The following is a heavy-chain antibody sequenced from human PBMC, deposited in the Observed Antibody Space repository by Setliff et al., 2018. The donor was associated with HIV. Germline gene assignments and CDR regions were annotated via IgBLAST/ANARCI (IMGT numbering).Heavy chain of an antibody. J-gene: IGHJ6*02. CDR1: GGSLSSGGFY. V-gene: IGHV4-31*03. CDR3: SALGYPRFLFNGIDV. Sequence: PSETLSLTCSVSGGSLSSGGFYWSWIRHPPRKGLECIGYIYSNGNTYYNPSLKSRATVSVDTSKNQFSLKLTSVTAADTAVYYCSALGYPRFLFNGIDVWGPGTSVTVSS. D-gene: IGHD3-3*01. CDR2: IYSNGNT.